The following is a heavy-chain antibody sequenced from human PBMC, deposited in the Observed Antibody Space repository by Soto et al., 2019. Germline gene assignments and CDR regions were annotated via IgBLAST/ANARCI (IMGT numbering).Heavy chain of an antibody. CDR3: ARDCVVRDPGAFDI. CDR2: ISSSGSTI. D-gene: IGHD3-10*01. V-gene: IGHV3-11*01. CDR1: GFTFSDYY. J-gene: IGHJ3*02. Sequence: GGSLRLSCAASGFTFSDYYMSWIRQAPGKGLGWVSYISSSGSTIYYADSVKGRFTISRDNAKNSLYLQMNSLRAEDTAVYYCARDCVVRDPGAFDIWGQGTMVTVSS.